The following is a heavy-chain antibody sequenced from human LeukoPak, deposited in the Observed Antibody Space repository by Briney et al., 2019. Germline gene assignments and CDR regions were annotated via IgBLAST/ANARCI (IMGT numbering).Heavy chain of an antibody. CDR2: INHSGST. CDR1: GGSFSGYY. CDR3: ARGIAVADHFDY. D-gene: IGHD6-19*01. V-gene: IGHV4-34*01. J-gene: IGHJ4*02. Sequence: SETLSLTCAVYGGSFSGYYWSWIRQPPGKGLEWIGEINHSGSTNYNPSLKSRVTISVDTSKNQFSLKLSSVTAADTAVYYCARGIAVADHFDYWGQGTLVTVSS.